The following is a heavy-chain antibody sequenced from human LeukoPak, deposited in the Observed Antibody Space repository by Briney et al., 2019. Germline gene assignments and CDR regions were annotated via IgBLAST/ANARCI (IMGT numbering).Heavy chain of an antibody. V-gene: IGHV4-39*01. J-gene: IGHJ1*01. CDR2: IFYSGST. D-gene: IGHD4-17*01. Sequence: SETLSLTCTVSGGSISSSSFHWGWIRQPPGKGLEWIGTIFYSGSTYYNPSLKSRVTMSVDTSKNQFSLKLSSVTAADTAVYYCARGEDGDYYFQHWGQGTLVTVSS. CDR3: ARGEDGDYYFQH. CDR1: GGSISSSSFH.